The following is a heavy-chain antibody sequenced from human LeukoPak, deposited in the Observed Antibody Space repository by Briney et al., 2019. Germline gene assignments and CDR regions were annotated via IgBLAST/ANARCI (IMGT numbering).Heavy chain of an antibody. J-gene: IGHJ4*02. CDR1: GYIFTDYY. Sequence: ASVKVSCKASGYIFTDYYMHWVRQAPGQELGWMGRINPNSGGTNYAQKFQGRVTITADESTSTAYMEPSSLRSEDTAVYYCAREGTLPAIEMATIRYFDYWGQGTLVTVSS. D-gene: IGHD5-24*01. V-gene: IGHV1/OR15-1*04. CDR3: AREGTLPAIEMATIRYFDY. CDR2: INPNSGGT.